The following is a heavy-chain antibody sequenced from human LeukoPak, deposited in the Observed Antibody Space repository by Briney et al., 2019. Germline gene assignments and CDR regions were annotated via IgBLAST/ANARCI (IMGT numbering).Heavy chain of an antibody. J-gene: IGHJ5*02. Sequence: ASVKVSCKASGGTFSSYAISWVRQAPGQGREWMGGIIPIFGTANYAQKFQGRVTITADKSTSTAYMELSSLRSEDTAVYYCARYMRSYDSSGYNWFDPWGQGTLVTVSS. CDR3: ARYMRSYDSSGYNWFDP. D-gene: IGHD3-22*01. V-gene: IGHV1-69*06. CDR2: IIPIFGTA. CDR1: GGTFSSYA.